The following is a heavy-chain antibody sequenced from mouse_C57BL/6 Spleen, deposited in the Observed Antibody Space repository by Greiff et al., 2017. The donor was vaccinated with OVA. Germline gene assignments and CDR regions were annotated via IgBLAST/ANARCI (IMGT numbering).Heavy chain of an antibody. CDR2: IYPSDSET. V-gene: IGHV1-61*01. CDR3: ARGDYGNYYFDY. Sequence: LKQPGAELVRPGSSVKLSCKASGYTFTSYWMDWVKQRPGQGLEWIGNIYPSDSETHYNQKFKDKATLTVDKSSSTAYMQLSSLTSEDSAVYYCARGDYGNYYFDYWGQGTTLTVSS. CDR1: GYTFTSYW. D-gene: IGHD2-1*01. J-gene: IGHJ2*01.